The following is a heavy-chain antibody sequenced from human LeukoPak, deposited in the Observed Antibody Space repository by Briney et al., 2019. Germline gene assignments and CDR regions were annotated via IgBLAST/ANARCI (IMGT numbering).Heavy chain of an antibody. CDR3: AKRPFESSGHFDS. CDR2: MSSSDDGR. D-gene: IGHD2-15*01. V-gene: IGHV3-23*01. CDR1: GFSFSSYA. Sequence: PGGSLRLSCATSGFSFSSYAMSWVRQAPGKGLEWVSAMSSSDDGRYYAASVRGRFTISRDTSRSTLYLQMNSLRAEDTAVYYCAKRPFESSGHFDSWGLGTLVTVSS. J-gene: IGHJ4*02.